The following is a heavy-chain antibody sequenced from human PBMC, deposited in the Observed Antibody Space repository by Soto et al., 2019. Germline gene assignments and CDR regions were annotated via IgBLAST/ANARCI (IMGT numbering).Heavy chain of an antibody. CDR3: AREPPYSSSWYWFDP. CDR1: GYTFTSYA. Sequence: ASVKVSCKASGYTFTSYAMHWVRQAPGQRLEWMGWINAGNGNTKYSQKFQGRVTITRDTSASTAYMELSSLRSEDTAVYYCAREPPYSSSWYWFDPWGQGTLVTVSS. CDR2: INAGNGNT. D-gene: IGHD6-13*01. J-gene: IGHJ5*02. V-gene: IGHV1-3*01.